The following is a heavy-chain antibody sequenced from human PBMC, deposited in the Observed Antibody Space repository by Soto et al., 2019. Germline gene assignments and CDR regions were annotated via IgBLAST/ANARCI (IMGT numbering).Heavy chain of an antibody. CDR1: GGTFSSYA. V-gene: IGHV1-69*01. D-gene: IGHD2-2*01. CDR2: IIPIFGRT. J-gene: IGHJ6*02. CDR3: ARDLGPATYYYGMDV. Sequence: QVQLVQSGAEVKKPGSSVKVSCKASGGTFSSYALSWVRQAPGQGLEWMGGIIPIFGRTNYAQKFKGRVTITADESTSTAYMELRSLRSEDTAVYYCARDLGPATYYYGMDVWGQGTTVTVSS.